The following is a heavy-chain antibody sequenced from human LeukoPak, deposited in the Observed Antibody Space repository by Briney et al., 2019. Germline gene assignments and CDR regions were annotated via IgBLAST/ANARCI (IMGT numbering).Heavy chain of an antibody. CDR2: ISGTGGST. Sequence: AGGSLSLSCAASGFTFSTDAMTWVRQAPGKGLEWVSSISGTGGSTHYVDSVKGRFTISRDNSKNTVYLQMNSLRAEDTAIYYCAKLHYDSSGYSPEYAFDIWGQGTMVTVSS. CDR3: AKLHYDSSGYSPEYAFDI. V-gene: IGHV3-23*01. CDR1: GFTFSTDA. D-gene: IGHD3-22*01. J-gene: IGHJ3*02.